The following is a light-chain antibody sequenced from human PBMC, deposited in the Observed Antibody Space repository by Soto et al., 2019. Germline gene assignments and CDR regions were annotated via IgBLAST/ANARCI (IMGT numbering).Light chain of an antibody. V-gene: IGLV2-14*01. CDR3: TSYTPTGALV. J-gene: IGLJ6*01. Sequence: QSVLTQPASVSGSPGQSIAISCTGTSSDVGGYNYVSWYQQHPGKAPKLVIYAVTNRPSGVSDRFSGSKSGNTASLTISGLQAEDEADYYCTSYTPTGALVFGSGTQLTVL. CDR1: SSDVGGYNY. CDR2: AVT.